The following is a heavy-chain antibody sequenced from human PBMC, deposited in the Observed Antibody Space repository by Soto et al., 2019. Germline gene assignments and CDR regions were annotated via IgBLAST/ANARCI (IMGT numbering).Heavy chain of an antibody. CDR3: AKDSNKYSSSLRGRYFDY. CDR2: ISGGGSNT. CDR1: GFPFSSYV. D-gene: IGHD4-4*01. J-gene: IGHJ4*02. Sequence: ESGGGLVQRGGSLRLPCAASGFPFSSYVMSWVRQAPGKGLEWVSGISGGGSNTFYADYVKGRFTISRDNSKNTLLLQMNSLGAEDTAVYYCAKDSNKYSSSLRGRYFDYWGQGIGVTVSS. V-gene: IGHV3-23*01.